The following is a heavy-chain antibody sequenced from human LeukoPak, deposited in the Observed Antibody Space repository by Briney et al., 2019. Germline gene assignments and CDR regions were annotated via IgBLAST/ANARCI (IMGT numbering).Heavy chain of an antibody. D-gene: IGHD2-2*01. V-gene: IGHV1-2*02. J-gene: IGHJ4*02. Sequence: ASVKVSCKASGYTFTGYYMHWVRQAPGQGLEWMGWINPNSGGTNYAQKFQGRVTMTRDTSISTAYMELSRLRSEDTAAYYCARASKRYCSSTSCYNFDYWGQGTLVTVSS. CDR1: GYTFTGYY. CDR2: INPNSGGT. CDR3: ARASKRYCSSTSCYNFDY.